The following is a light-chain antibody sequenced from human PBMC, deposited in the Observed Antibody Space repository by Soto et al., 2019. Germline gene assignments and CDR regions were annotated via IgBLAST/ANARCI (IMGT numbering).Light chain of an antibody. CDR1: QSVSIN. V-gene: IGKV3-20*01. CDR3: QQYGSSGT. J-gene: IGKJ1*01. CDR2: GVS. Sequence: ILMTHSPPTLSVSPGEIAALSCRASQSVSINLAWYQQKPFQAPRLLIYGVSTRATGIPDRFSGSGSGTDFTLTISRLEPEDFAVYYCQQYGSSGTFGQGTQVDI.